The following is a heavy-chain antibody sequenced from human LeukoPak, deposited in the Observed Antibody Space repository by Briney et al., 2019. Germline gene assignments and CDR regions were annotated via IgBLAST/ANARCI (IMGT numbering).Heavy chain of an antibody. Sequence: GGSLRLSCAASGFTSSSYDMHWVRPATGKGLEWVSAIGTAGDTYYPGSVKGRFTISRENAKNSLYLQMNSLRAGDTAVYYCANYYDSSGYYDEYFQHWGQGTLVTVSS. CDR1: GFTSSSYD. CDR2: IGTAGDT. D-gene: IGHD3-22*01. V-gene: IGHV3-13*01. J-gene: IGHJ1*01. CDR3: ANYYDSSGYYDEYFQH.